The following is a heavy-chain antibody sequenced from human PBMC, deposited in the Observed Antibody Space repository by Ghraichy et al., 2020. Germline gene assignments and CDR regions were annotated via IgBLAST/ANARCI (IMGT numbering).Heavy chain of an antibody. CDR3: ARLLAIGEIDY. CDR1: GETFSSLV. J-gene: IGHJ4*02. Sequence: ASVKVSCKTSGETFSSLVIGWQRQAPGQGLEWKGWISTYNGDTNYAQNFQDRVTMTTDTSMNTVYMDLSSLRSDDTAVYYCARLLAIGEIDYWGQGTLVSVSS. V-gene: IGHV1-18*01. CDR2: ISTYNGDT. D-gene: IGHD3-10*01.